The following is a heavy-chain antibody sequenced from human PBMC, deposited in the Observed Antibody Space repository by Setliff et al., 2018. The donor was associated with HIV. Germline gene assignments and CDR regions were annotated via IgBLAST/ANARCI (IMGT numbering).Heavy chain of an antibody. CDR2: MNPNSGNT. CDR1: GYTFTNYD. J-gene: IGHJ4*02. CDR3: ARGVTGSYQGDY. V-gene: IGHV1-8*02. D-gene: IGHD1-26*01. Sequence: ASVKVSCKASGYTFTNYDINWVRQATGQGLEWMGRMNPNSGNTEYEQQFQGRVTMTRNTSISTAYMELSRLRSDDTAVYYCARGVTGSYQGDYWGQGTLVTVSS.